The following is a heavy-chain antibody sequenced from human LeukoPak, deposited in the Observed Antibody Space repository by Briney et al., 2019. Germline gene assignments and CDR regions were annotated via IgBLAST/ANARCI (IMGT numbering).Heavy chain of an antibody. J-gene: IGHJ6*02. CDR2: INPSGGST. CDR3: ARHHLGFYGMDV. CDR1: GYTFTSYY. Sequence: ASVKVSCKASGYTFTSYYMHWVRQAPGQGLEWMGMINPSGGSTSYAQKFQGRVTMTTDTSTSTVYMELRSLRSDDTAVYYCARHHLGFYGMDVWGQGTTVTVS. V-gene: IGHV1-46*01.